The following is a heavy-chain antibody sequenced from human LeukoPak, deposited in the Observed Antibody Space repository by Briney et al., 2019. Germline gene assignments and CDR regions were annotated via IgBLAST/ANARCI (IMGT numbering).Heavy chain of an antibody. CDR3: ARQGGSYWSHFDY. J-gene: IGHJ4*02. Sequence: GESLKISCQGSGYSFPNYWIAWVRQVPGKGLEWMGIIYPGDSDIRYSPSFQGQVTISVDKSISTAYLQWSRLKASDSAMYYCARQGGSYWSHFDYWGQGTLVTVSS. D-gene: IGHD1-26*01. V-gene: IGHV5-51*01. CDR2: IYPGDSDI. CDR1: GYSFPNYW.